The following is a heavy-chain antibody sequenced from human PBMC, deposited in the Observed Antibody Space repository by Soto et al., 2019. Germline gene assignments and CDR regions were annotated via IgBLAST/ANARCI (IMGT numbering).Heavy chain of an antibody. Sequence: QVHLVQSGAEVKKPGASVKVSCKASGYTFTSYGITWVRQAPGQGLEWMGWISAHNGNTDSAQKLQGRVIVTRDTSKSTAYMELRSLRSDATAVYYCARGRYGDYWGQGALVTVS. CDR1: GYTFTSYG. D-gene: IGHD1-1*01. V-gene: IGHV1-18*01. CDR2: ISAHNGNT. J-gene: IGHJ4*02. CDR3: ARGRYGDY.